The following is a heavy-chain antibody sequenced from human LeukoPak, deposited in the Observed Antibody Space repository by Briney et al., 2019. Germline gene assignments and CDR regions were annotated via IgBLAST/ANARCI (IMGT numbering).Heavy chain of an antibody. Sequence: GGSLRLSCAASGFTFNSFGMHLVRQAPGKGLEWVAFIRYDGSNKYYADSVQGRFTISRDNSKNTLYLQMNSLRAEDTAVYYCAFSSSTPDYYYYMDVWGKGTTVTVSS. J-gene: IGHJ6*03. V-gene: IGHV3-30*02. CDR2: IRYDGSNK. CDR1: GFTFNSFG. CDR3: AFSSSTPDYYYYMDV. D-gene: IGHD6-6*01.